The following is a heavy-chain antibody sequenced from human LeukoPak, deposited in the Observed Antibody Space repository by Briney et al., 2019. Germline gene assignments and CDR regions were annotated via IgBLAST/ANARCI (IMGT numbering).Heavy chain of an antibody. J-gene: IGHJ4*02. CDR3: ARDSYYDSSGYYRGHFDY. CDR1: GYTFTGYY. Sequence: ASVKVSCKASGYTFTGYYMHWVRQAPGQGLEWMGWINPNSGGTNYAQKFQGRVTMTRDTSISTAYMELSRLRSDDTAVYYCARDSYYDSSGYYRGHFDYWGQGTLVTVSS. V-gene: IGHV1-2*02. CDR2: INPNSGGT. D-gene: IGHD3-22*01.